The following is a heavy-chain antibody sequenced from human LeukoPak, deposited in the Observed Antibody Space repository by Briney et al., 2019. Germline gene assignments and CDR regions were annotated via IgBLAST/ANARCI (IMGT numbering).Heavy chain of an antibody. V-gene: IGHV4-59*01. CDR1: AGSISSYY. D-gene: IGHD3-10*01. CDR3: ARDLGGGFDAFDI. J-gene: IGHJ3*02. CDR2: IYYSGST. Sequence: SETLSLTCTVSAGSISSYYWSWIRQPPGKGLEWIGYIYYSGSTNYNPSLKSRVTISVDTSKNQFSLKLSSVTAADTAVYYCARDLGGGFDAFDIWGQGTMVTVSS.